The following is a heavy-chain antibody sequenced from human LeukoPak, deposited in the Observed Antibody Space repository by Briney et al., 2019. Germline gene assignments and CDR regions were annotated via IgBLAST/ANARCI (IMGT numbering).Heavy chain of an antibody. CDR2: IYPGDSDT. Sequence: GESPKISCKGSGYSFTSYWIGWVRQMPGKGLEWMGIIYPGDSDTRYSPSFQGQVTISADKSISTAYLQWSSLKASDTAMYYCARHRLAVAASLEEVKLDYWGQGTLVTVSS. D-gene: IGHD6-19*01. CDR3: ARHRLAVAASLEEVKLDY. CDR1: GYSFTSYW. J-gene: IGHJ4*02. V-gene: IGHV5-51*01.